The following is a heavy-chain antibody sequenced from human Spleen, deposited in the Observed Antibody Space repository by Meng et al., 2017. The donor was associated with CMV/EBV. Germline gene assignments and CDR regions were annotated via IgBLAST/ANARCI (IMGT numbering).Heavy chain of an antibody. CDR3: ASMDFRSGYPHDY. J-gene: IGHJ4*02. CDR2: ISPYNGKA. V-gene: IGHV1-18*04. Sequence: ASGYTFTGYYIHWVRQAPGQGLEWMGWISPYNGKANYAQKFQGRVTLTTDTSTSTAYMELRSLRSDDTAVYYCASMDFRSGYPHDYWGQGSLVTVSS. D-gene: IGHD3-3*01. CDR1: GYTFTGYY.